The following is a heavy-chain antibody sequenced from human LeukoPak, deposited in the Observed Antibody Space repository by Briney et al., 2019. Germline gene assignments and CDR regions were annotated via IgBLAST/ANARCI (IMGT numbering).Heavy chain of an antibody. Sequence: ASVKVSCKASEYTFTSYDINWVRQATGQGLEWMGWMNPNSGNTGYSQKFQGRVTMTRNTSISTAYMELSSLRSEDTAVYFCARVRRVVVTATPYYYFYGMDVWGQGTTVTVSS. J-gene: IGHJ6*02. CDR2: MNPNSGNT. CDR1: EYTFTSYD. CDR3: ARVRRVVVTATPYYYFYGMDV. D-gene: IGHD2-15*01. V-gene: IGHV1-8*01.